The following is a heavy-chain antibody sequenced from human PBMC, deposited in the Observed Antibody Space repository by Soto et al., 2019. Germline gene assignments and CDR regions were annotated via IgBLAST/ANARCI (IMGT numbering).Heavy chain of an antibody. CDR3: ARDNGYYDF. J-gene: IGHJ4*02. CDR1: GYTFSSYS. CDR2: ISTTSGNT. V-gene: IGHV1-18*01. Sequence: QIQMVQSGAEVKQPGASVKISCKTSGYTFSSYSINWVRQAPGQGLEWMAWISTTSGNTHYAERVQGSVTVTLDKSARKEFMEMWGVTSDDTAVYFCARDNGYYDFWGQGTLVTVSS. D-gene: IGHD2-8*01.